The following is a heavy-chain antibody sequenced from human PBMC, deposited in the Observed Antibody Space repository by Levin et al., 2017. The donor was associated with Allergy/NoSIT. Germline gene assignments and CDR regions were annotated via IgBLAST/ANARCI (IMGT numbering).Heavy chain of an antibody. D-gene: IGHD5-18*01. CDR1: GFSFNIYT. CDR2: ISTSGTHT. CDR3: ARSGHSYGFVPLFDY. J-gene: IGHJ4*02. V-gene: IGHV3-21*05. Sequence: PGESLKISCAASGFSFNIYTMNWVRQAPGKGLEWVSHISTSGTHTYYADSFRGRFTISRDDAKSSLYLQIDGLRADDTGVYYCARSGHSYGFVPLFDYWGQGVLITVSS.